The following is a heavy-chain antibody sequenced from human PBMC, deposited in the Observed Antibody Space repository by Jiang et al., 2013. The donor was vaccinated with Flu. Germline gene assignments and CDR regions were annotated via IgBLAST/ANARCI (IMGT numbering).Heavy chain of an antibody. Sequence: EMNWVRQAPGKGLEWLSYITGGGTTIWYADSVKGRLTISRDNAKNSLYLQMNSLRAEDTAVYYCVREGKAEAGRGAQLDNWGQGTLVTVSS. CDR2: ITGGGTTI. V-gene: IGHV3-48*03. J-gene: IGHJ4*02. D-gene: IGHD6-19*01. CDR3: VREGKAEAGRGAQLDN.